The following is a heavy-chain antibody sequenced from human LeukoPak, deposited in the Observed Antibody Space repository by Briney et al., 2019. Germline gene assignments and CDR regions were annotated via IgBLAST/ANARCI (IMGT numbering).Heavy chain of an antibody. Sequence: KPSETLSLTCTLSGGSISSSAYYWGWIRQPPGKGLEWIGSIYYSGSTYYNPSLKSRVTISVDTSKNQFSLKLSSVTAADTAVYYCARYGRLRHCSGGSCYPFDYWGQGTLVTVSS. J-gene: IGHJ4*02. CDR2: IYYSGST. V-gene: IGHV4-39*01. CDR3: ARYGRLRHCSGGSCYPFDY. CDR1: GGSISSSAYY. D-gene: IGHD2-15*01.